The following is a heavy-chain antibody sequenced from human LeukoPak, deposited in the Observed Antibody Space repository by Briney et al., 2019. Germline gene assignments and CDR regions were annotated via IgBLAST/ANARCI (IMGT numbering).Heavy chain of an antibody. CDR2: INPNSGGT. Sequence: ASVKVSCKASGYTFTGYYMHWVRQAPGQGLEWMGWINPNSGGTNYAQKFQGRVAMTRDTSISTAYMELSRLRSDDTAVYYCARDRPPIVVPAAILPRKKNWFDPWGQGTLVTVSS. J-gene: IGHJ5*02. D-gene: IGHD2-2*02. CDR3: ARDRPPIVVPAAILPRKKNWFDP. V-gene: IGHV1-2*02. CDR1: GYTFTGYY.